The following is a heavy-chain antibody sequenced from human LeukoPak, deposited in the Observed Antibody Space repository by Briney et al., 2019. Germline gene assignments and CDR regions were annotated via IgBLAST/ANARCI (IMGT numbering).Heavy chain of an antibody. J-gene: IGHJ4*01. CDR2: ISGSGGNT. Sequence: GGSLRLSCAASGFTFSNYAMDWVRQAPGKGLEWVSGISGSGGNTYYADSVKGRFTISRDYSNNMLYLQMSSLRADDTAVYYCAKEYSSGWYGPLDYWGQEPWSPSPQ. CDR1: GFTFSNYA. V-gene: IGHV3-23*01. D-gene: IGHD6-19*01. CDR3: AKEYSSGWYGPLDY.